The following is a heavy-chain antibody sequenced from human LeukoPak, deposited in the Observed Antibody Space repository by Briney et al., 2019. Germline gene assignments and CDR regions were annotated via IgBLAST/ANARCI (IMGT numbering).Heavy chain of an antibody. Sequence: GASVKVSXKASGYTFTSYGISWVRQAPGQGLEWMGWISAYNGNTNYAQKLQGRVTMTTDTSTSTAYMELRSLRSDDTAVYYCAVYYYDSSGYYGSFDYWGQGTLVTVSS. CDR2: ISAYNGNT. V-gene: IGHV1-18*01. CDR1: GYTFTSYG. J-gene: IGHJ4*02. D-gene: IGHD3-22*01. CDR3: AVYYYDSSGYYGSFDY.